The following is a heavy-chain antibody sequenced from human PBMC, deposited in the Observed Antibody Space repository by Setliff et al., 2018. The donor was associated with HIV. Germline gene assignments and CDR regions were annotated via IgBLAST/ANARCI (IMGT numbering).Heavy chain of an antibody. CDR1: GGSISNYY. CDR3: ARAYFGSGIYY. J-gene: IGHJ4*02. CDR2: IHSSGST. V-gene: IGHV4-4*09. Sequence: SETLSLTCTVSGGSISNYYWSWIRQPPGKGLEWIGYIHSSGSTNCNPSLKSRVTISIDASNNQFSLKLYSVTAADTAVYYCARAYFGSGIYYWGQGTLVTVSS. D-gene: IGHD3-10*01.